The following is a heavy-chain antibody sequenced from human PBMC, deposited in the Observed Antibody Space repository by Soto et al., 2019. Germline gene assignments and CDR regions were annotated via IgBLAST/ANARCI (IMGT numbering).Heavy chain of an antibody. Sequence: EVQLVESGGGLVKPGGSLRLSCAASGFTFSSYSMNWVRQAPGKGLEWVSSISSSSSYIYYADSVKGRFTISRDNAKNSRYLQMNGLRAEDTAVYYCASLTTVTTPYYYYYMDVWGKGTTVTVSS. CDR1: GFTFSSYS. CDR3: ASLTTVTTPYYYYYMDV. V-gene: IGHV3-21*01. D-gene: IGHD4-17*01. CDR2: ISSSSSYI. J-gene: IGHJ6*03.